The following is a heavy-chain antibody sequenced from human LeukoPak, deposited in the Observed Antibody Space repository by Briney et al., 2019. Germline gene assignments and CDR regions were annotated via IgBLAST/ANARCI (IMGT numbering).Heavy chain of an antibody. J-gene: IGHJ4*02. CDR2: IYYSGSP. Sequence: SETLSLTCTVSDGSISTYYWSWIRQPPGKGLEWIGYIYYSGSPNYNPSLKSRVTISVDTSKNQFSLKLSSVTAADTAVYYCARLQYYYDSSGYYYVVWYFDYWGQGTLVTASS. CDR1: DGSISTYY. D-gene: IGHD3-22*01. CDR3: ARLQYYYDSSGYYYVVWYFDY. V-gene: IGHV4-59*01.